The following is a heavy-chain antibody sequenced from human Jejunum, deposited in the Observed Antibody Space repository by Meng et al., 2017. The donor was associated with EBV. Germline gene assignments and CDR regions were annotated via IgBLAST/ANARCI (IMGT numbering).Heavy chain of an antibody. CDR3: ARGDGCNLY. J-gene: IGHJ4*02. D-gene: IGHD5-24*01. V-gene: IGHV1-8*01. CDR2: MSPDNGDT. CDR1: GYTFTTHH. Sequence: QVQLVQSGAEVKKPGASVKVSCKASGYTFTTHHINWVRQATGQGLEYMGWMSPDNGDTGYAQNFQGRLTMTRDTSISTAYMELSSLTSDDTAVYYCARGDGCNLYWGQGTLVTVSS.